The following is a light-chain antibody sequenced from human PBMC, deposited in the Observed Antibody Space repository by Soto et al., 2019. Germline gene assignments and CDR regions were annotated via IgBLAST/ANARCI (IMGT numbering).Light chain of an antibody. CDR3: QQRGNWPWT. V-gene: IGKV3-11*01. Sequence: EIVLTQSPVTLSLSPGERATLSCRASQSVSSNLAGYQQKPGQAPRLLIYDASTRATGIPARFSGSGSGTDFTLTVSSLEPEDFVVYCCQQRGNWPWTFGQGTKVEIK. CDR2: DAS. CDR1: QSVSSN. J-gene: IGKJ1*01.